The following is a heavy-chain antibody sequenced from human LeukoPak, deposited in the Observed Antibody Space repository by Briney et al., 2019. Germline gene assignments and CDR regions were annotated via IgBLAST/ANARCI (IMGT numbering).Heavy chain of an antibody. V-gene: IGHV3-7*01. J-gene: IGHJ4*02. CDR1: GFTFSNYW. D-gene: IGHD3-22*01. CDR2: IKEDGSEK. Sequence: GGSLRLSCAASGFTFSNYWMRWVRQAPGKGLEWVANIKEDGSEKYYVDSVKGRFTISRDNAKKSLYLQMNSLRAEDTAVYYCARDLYRIVVVPHYFDYWGQGTLVTVSS. CDR3: ARDLYRIVVVPHYFDY.